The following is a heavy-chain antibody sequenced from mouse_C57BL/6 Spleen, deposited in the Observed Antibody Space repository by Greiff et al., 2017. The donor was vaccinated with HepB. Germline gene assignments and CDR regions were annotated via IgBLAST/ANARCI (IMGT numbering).Heavy chain of an antibody. CDR1: GYTFTSYW. V-gene: IGHV1-61*01. D-gene: IGHD1-1*01. J-gene: IGHJ4*01. CDR3: ARGRSDAMDY. Sequence: QVQLQQSGAELVRPGSSVKLSCKASGYTFTSYWMDWVKQRPGQGLEWIGNIYPSDSETHYNQKFKDKATLTVDKSSSTAYMQLSSLTSEDSAVYYCARGRSDAMDYWGQGTSVTVSS. CDR2: IYPSDSET.